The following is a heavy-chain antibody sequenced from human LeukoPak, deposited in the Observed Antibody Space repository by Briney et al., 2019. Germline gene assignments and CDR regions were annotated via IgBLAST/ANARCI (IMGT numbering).Heavy chain of an antibody. D-gene: IGHD3-10*01. Sequence: GGSLRLSCAASGFTFSSYAMSWVRQAPGKGLEWVSAISGSGGSTYYADSVKGRFTISRDNSKNTLYLQMNSLRAEDTAVYYCAKDFPRNYYGSGSYYPGFDPRGQGTLVTVSS. J-gene: IGHJ5*02. V-gene: IGHV3-23*01. CDR3: AKDFPRNYYGSGSYYPGFDP. CDR2: ISGSGGST. CDR1: GFTFSSYA.